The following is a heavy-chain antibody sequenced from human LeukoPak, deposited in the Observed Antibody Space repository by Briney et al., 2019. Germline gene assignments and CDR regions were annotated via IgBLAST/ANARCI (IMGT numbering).Heavy chain of an antibody. CDR2: ISSSSSYI. Sequence: GESLRLSCAASGFTFSRYWMSWVRQAPGKGLEWVSSISSSSSYIYYADSVKGRFTISRDNSKNTLYLQMNSLRAEDTAVYYCARASRDGYNFAFDIWGQGTMVTVSS. D-gene: IGHD5-24*01. J-gene: IGHJ3*02. CDR1: GFTFSRYW. V-gene: IGHV3-21*04. CDR3: ARASRDGYNFAFDI.